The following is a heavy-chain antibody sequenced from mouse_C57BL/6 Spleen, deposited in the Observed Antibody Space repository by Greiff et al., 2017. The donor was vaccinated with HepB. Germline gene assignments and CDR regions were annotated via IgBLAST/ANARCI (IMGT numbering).Heavy chain of an antibody. CDR2: ISSGGDYI. D-gene: IGHD1-1*01. Sequence: DVMLVESGEGLVKPGGSLKLSCAASGFTFSSYAMSWVRQTPEKRLEWVAYISSGGDYIYYADTVKGRFTISRDNARNTLYLQMSSLKSEDTAMYYCTREGYYYGSSYLWYFDVWGTGTAVTVSS. V-gene: IGHV5-9-1*02. J-gene: IGHJ1*03. CDR1: GFTFSSYA. CDR3: TREGYYYGSSYLWYFDV.